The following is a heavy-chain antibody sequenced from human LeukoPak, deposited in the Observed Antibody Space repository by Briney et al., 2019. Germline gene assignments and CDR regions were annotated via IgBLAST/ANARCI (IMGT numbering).Heavy chain of an antibody. CDR2: IYYSGST. J-gene: IGHJ3*02. CDR3: ARQVRSGYLDAFDI. D-gene: IGHD3-22*01. CDR1: GGSISSYY. Sequence: SETLSLTCTVSGGSISSYYWSWIRQPPGKGLEWIGYIYYSGSTNYNPSLKSRVTISVDTSKNQFSLKLSSVTAADTAVYYCARQVRSGYLDAFDIWGQGTMVTVSS. V-gene: IGHV4-59*08.